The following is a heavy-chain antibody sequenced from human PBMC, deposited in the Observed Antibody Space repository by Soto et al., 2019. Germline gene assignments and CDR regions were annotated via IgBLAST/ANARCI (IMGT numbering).Heavy chain of an antibody. Sequence: ETLSLTCTVSGGSISSYYWNWIRQPAGKGLEWIGRIYSSGSTNYNPSLKSRVTMSVDTSKNQFSLKLTSVTAADTAVYYCARGREGGSGWFVDYWGQGTLVTVSS. V-gene: IGHV4-4*07. CDR3: ARGREGGSGWFVDY. CDR1: GGSISSYY. D-gene: IGHD6-19*01. J-gene: IGHJ4*02. CDR2: IYSSGST.